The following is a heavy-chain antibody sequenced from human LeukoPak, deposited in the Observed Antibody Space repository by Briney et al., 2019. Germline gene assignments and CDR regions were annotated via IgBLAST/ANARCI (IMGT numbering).Heavy chain of an antibody. Sequence: GGSLRLSGAASGFTFSSYSMNWVRQAPGKGLEWVSSISSSSSYIYYADSVKGRFAISRDNAKNSLYLQMNSLRAEDTAVYYCARARYCSGGSCYPFDYWGQGTLVTVSS. V-gene: IGHV3-21*01. CDR2: ISSSSSYI. D-gene: IGHD2-15*01. CDR1: GFTFSSYS. CDR3: ARARYCSGGSCYPFDY. J-gene: IGHJ4*02.